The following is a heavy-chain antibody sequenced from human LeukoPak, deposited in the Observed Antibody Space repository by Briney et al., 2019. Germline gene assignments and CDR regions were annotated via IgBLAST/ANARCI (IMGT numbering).Heavy chain of an antibody. CDR3: ARGAGYLDAFDI. CDR1: GFTFSSYG. V-gene: IGHV3-30*03. Sequence: PGGSLRLSCAASGFTFSSYGMHWVRQAPGKGLEWVAVISYDGSNKYYADSVKGRFTISRDNSKNTLYLQMNSLRAEDTAVYYCARGAGYLDAFDIWGQGTMVTVSS. J-gene: IGHJ3*02. D-gene: IGHD3-16*02. CDR2: ISYDGSNK.